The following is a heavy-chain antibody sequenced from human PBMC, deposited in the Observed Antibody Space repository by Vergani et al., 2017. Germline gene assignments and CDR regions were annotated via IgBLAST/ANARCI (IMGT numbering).Heavy chain of an antibody. CDR1: GFTFSDHY. Sequence: EVQLVESGGGLVQPGGSLRLSCAASGFTFSDHYMDWVRQAPGKGLEWVGRTRNKANSYTTEYAASVKGRFTISRDDSKNSLYLQMNSLKTEDTAVYYCAKEVLRRYCSGGSCWAVSWFDPWGQGTLVTVSS. CDR2: TRNKANSYTT. D-gene: IGHD2-15*01. J-gene: IGHJ5*02. V-gene: IGHV3-72*01. CDR3: AKEVLRRYCSGGSCWAVSWFDP.